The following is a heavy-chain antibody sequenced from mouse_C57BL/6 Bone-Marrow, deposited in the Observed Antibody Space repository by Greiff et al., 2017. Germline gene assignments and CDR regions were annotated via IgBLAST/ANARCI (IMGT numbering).Heavy chain of an antibody. CDR3: ANPAGAFAY. CDR2: IDPSNGNT. CDR1: GYTIKNTY. V-gene: IGHV14-3*01. D-gene: IGHD4-1*01. Sequence: EVQLQQSVAELVRPGASVKLSCTASGYTIKNTYMHWVKQRPEQGLEWIGRIDPSNGNTKYNQKFQGKATLTADTSSSTAYLQLSSLTSEDSAVYCSANPAGAFAYWGQGTLVTVSA. J-gene: IGHJ3*01.